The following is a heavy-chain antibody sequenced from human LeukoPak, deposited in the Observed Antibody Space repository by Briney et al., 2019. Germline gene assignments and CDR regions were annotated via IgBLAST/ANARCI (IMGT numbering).Heavy chain of an antibody. D-gene: IGHD2-2*01. J-gene: IGHJ1*01. CDR2: IYPGDSDT. Sequence: GESLKISCKGSGYSFTSYWIGWVRQMPGKGQEWMGIIYPGDSDTRYSPSFQGQVTISADKSISTAYLQWSSLKASDTAMYYCARLGVVVPAASEYFQHWGQGTLVTVSS. V-gene: IGHV5-51*01. CDR1: GYSFTSYW. CDR3: ARLGVVVPAASEYFQH.